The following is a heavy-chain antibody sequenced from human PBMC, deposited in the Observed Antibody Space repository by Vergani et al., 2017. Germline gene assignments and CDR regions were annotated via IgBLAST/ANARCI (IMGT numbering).Heavy chain of an antibody. J-gene: IGHJ4*02. D-gene: IGHD3-16*02. Sequence: EVQLLESGGGLVQPGGSLRLSCAASGFTFSSYAMSWVRQAPGKGLEWVSAISGSGGSTYYADSVKGRFTISRDNSKNTLYLQMNSLRAEDTAVYYCAKDYTSYDYVWGSYRSPWDYWGQGTLVTVSS. V-gene: IGHV3-23*01. CDR3: AKDYTSYDYVWGSYRSPWDY. CDR1: GFTFSSYA. CDR2: ISGSGGST.